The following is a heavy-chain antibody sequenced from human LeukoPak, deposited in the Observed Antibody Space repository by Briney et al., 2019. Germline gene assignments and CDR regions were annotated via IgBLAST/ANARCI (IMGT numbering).Heavy chain of an antibody. V-gene: IGHV4-59*01. CDR2: IYYSGST. D-gene: IGHD6-13*01. Sequence: SETLSLTCTVSGGSISSYYWSWIRQPPGKGLEWIGYIYYSGSTNYNPSLKSRVTISVDTSKNQFSLKLSSVTAADTAVYYCARSERLRYSSSWYFDYWGQGTLVTVSS. CDR1: GGSISSYY. CDR3: ARSERLRYSSSWYFDY. J-gene: IGHJ4*02.